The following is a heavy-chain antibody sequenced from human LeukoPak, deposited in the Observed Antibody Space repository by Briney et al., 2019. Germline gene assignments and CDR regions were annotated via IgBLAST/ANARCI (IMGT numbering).Heavy chain of an antibody. D-gene: IGHD1-26*01. CDR3: SRESGPFCPFGH. Sequence: SGTLSLTCGVSGGSITTTNFWSWVRPPPGGGLEWIGEISLAGRTRYNPSLESRVTISIDKSKNHLYLNLDSVTAADTAVYYCSRESGPFCPFGHWGQGTLVAVTS. CDR1: GGSITTTNF. V-gene: IGHV4-4*02. J-gene: IGHJ4*02. CDR2: ISLAGRT.